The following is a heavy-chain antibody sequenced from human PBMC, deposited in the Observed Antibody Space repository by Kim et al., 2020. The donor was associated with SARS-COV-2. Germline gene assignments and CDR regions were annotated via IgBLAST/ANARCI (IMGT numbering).Heavy chain of an antibody. CDR3: ALAVRGEDYFAY. D-gene: IGHD2-21*01. Sequence: GGSLRLSCAASGFSFSDSAVYWVRQASGKRPEWVGRIRGKAENYATIYAASVQGRFTISRDDSRATAYLQMNSLKTDDTAVYYCALAVRGEDYFAYWGQGTRVTVSS. J-gene: IGHJ4*02. CDR1: GFSFSDSA. V-gene: IGHV3-73*01. CDR2: IRGKAENYAT.